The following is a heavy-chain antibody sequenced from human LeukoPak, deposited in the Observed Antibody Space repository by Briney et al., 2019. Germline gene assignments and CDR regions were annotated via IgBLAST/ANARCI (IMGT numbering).Heavy chain of an antibody. CDR2: IFYEETKK. J-gene: IGHJ6*02. V-gene: IGHV3-30*02. CDR3: AKLTSASGAYGVDV. CDR1: GFAFSNYN. D-gene: IGHD3-10*01. Sequence: PGGSLRLSCTASGFAFSNYNMHWVRQAPGKGLEWVSFIFYEETKKSYSDSVKGRFTISRDISKSTLYLQMNGLRAEDTAIYYCAKLTSASGAYGVDVWGQGTTVTVSS.